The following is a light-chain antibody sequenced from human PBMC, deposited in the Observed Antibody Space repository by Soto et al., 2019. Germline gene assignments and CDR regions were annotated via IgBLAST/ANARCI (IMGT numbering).Light chain of an antibody. V-gene: IGLV2-14*01. Sequence: QSALTQPASVSGSPGQSITISCTGTTSDVGRYKFVSWYQHHPGKAPKLLIFEVSNRPSGVSSRFSGSKFGNTASLTISGLQTEDEATYYCSSSTDTDTLVIFGGGTKVTVL. CDR2: EVS. CDR1: TSDVGRYKF. CDR3: SSSTDTDTLVI. J-gene: IGLJ2*01.